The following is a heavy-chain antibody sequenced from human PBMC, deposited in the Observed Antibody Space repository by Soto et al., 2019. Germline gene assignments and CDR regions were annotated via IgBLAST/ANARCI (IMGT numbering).Heavy chain of an antibody. CDR3: AADGRIMGAKWGGVDV. J-gene: IGHJ6*02. D-gene: IGHD1-26*01. Sequence: SVKVSCKASGYTFTSYGISWVRQAPGQGLGWMGWIVVGSGNTNYAQKFQERVTITRDMSTSTAYMELSSLRSEDTAVYYCAADGRIMGAKWGGVDVWG. CDR1: GYTFTSYG. CDR2: IVVGSGNT. V-gene: IGHV1-58*02.